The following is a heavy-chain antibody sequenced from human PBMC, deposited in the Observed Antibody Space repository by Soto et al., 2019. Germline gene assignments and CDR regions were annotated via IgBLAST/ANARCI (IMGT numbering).Heavy chain of an antibody. D-gene: IGHD3-9*01. Sequence: QITLKESGPTLLKPTQTLTLTCTFPGFPFISSGEGVGWIRQPPGKPLEWLALIYWDDDRRYNPSLENRLTITKDNDPSRRQMFLTLTDVDPADTSTYYCAHRQRIIRYFDLGYFDSWGQGAPVTVSS. V-gene: IGHV2-5*02. CDR2: IYWDDDR. CDR1: GFPFISSGEG. J-gene: IGHJ4*02. CDR3: AHRQRIIRYFDLGYFDS.